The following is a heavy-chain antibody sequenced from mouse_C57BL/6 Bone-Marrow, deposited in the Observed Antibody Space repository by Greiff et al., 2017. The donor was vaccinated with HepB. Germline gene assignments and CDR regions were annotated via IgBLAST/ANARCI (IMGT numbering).Heavy chain of an antibody. CDR1: GYTFTSYT. CDR3: ARGYGKRSLDY. D-gene: IGHD1-1*01. Sequence: QVQLQQSGAELARPGASVKMSCKASGYTFTSYTMHWVKQRPGQGLEWIGYINPSSGYTKYNQKFKDKATLTADKSSSTAYLQLSSLTSEDSAVYYCARGYGKRSLDYWGQGTTLTVSS. CDR2: INPSSGYT. J-gene: IGHJ2*01. V-gene: IGHV1-4*01.